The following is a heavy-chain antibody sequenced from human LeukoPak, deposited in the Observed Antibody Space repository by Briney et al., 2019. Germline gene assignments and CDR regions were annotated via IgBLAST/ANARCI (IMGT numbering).Heavy chain of an antibody. D-gene: IGHD5-18*01. Sequence: ASVKVSCKASGYTFTGYYMHWVRQAPGQGLEWMGWINPNSGGTNYAQKFQGRVTITADKSTSTAYMELSSLRSEDTAVYYCARDRGTAMANGIFDYWGQGTLVTVSS. J-gene: IGHJ4*02. CDR2: INPNSGGT. CDR3: ARDRGTAMANGIFDY. CDR1: GYTFTGYY. V-gene: IGHV1-2*02.